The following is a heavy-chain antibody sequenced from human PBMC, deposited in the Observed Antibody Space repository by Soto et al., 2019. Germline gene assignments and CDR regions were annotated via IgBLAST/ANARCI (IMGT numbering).Heavy chain of an antibody. CDR3: VRDMTGDY. J-gene: IGHJ4*02. CDR2: SRDKAKGYTT. D-gene: IGHD3-16*01. V-gene: IGHV3-72*01. Sequence: GGSLRLSCAASGFTFSDHYMDWIRQAPGKGLEWVGRSRDKAKGYTTDYAASVKGRFTISRDDSKNSLYLQMNNLKTEDTAVYYCVRDMTGDYWGQGILVTV. CDR1: GFTFSDHY.